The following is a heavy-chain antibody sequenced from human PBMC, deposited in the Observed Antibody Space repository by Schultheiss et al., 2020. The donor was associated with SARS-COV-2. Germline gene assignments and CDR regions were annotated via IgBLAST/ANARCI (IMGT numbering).Heavy chain of an antibody. D-gene: IGHD6-13*01. Sequence: GGSLRLSCAASGFTFSSYAMHWVRQAPGKGLEWVSSISSSSSYIYYADSVKGRFTISRDNAKNTLYLQMNSLRAGDTAVYYCAKSTLIAAADNLDYWGQGTVVTVSS. CDR1: GFTFSSYA. J-gene: IGHJ4*02. V-gene: IGHV3-21*04. CDR2: ISSSSSYI. CDR3: AKSTLIAAADNLDY.